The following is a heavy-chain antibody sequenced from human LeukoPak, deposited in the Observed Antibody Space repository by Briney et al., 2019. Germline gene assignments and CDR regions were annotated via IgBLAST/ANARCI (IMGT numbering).Heavy chain of an antibody. V-gene: IGHV1-18*01. CDR2: ISAYNGNT. D-gene: IGHD2-2*01. CDR3: ARDMGVPAASYFFDY. Sequence: ASVKVSCKASGYTFTSYGISWVRQAPRQGLEWMGWISAYNGNTKYAQKLQGRVTMTTDTSTSTAYMELRSLRSDGTAVFYCARDMGVPAASYFFDYWGQGTLVTVSS. J-gene: IGHJ4*02. CDR1: GYTFTSYG.